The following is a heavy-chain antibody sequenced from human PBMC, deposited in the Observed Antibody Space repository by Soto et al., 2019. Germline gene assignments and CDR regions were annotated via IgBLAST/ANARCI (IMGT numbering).Heavy chain of an antibody. CDR1: GFTFSSYA. J-gene: IGHJ6*03. V-gene: IGHV3-23*01. Sequence: GGSLRLSCAASGFTFSSYAVSWVRQAPGKGLEWVSAISGSGGNKYYADSVKGRFTISRDNSKNTLYLQMNSLRAEDTAVYYCAKTRDYYGSGSYFGYYYMDVWGKGTTVTVSS. CDR3: AKTRDYYGSGSYFGYYYMDV. CDR2: ISGSGGNK. D-gene: IGHD3-10*01.